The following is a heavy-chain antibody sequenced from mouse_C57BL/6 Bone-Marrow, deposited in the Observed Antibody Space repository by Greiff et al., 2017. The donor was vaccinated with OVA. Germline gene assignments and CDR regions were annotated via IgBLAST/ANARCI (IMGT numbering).Heavy chain of an antibody. J-gene: IGHJ3*01. CDR1: GYTFTSYW. CDR2: IDPSDSYT. D-gene: IGHD2-4*01. V-gene: IGHV1-69*01. Sequence: QVQLQQPGAELVMPGASVKLSCKASGYTFTSYWMHWVKQRPGQGLEWIGEIDPSDSYTNYNQKFKGKSTLTVDKSSSTAYMQLSSLTSEDSAVYYWARWGELRRGFDYWGQGTLVTVSA. CDR3: ARWGELRRGFDY.